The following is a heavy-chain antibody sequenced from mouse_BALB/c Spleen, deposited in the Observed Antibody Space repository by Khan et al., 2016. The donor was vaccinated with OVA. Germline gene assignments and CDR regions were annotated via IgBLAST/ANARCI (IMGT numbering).Heavy chain of an antibody. J-gene: IGHJ3*01. CDR3: AKLAYYYDSEGFAY. D-gene: IGHD1-1*01. CDR2: ISSGGSYT. CDR1: GFSFSTYG. Sequence: EVELVESGGDLVKPEGSLKLSCAVSGFSFSTYGMSWVRQPPDKRLVWVATISSGGSYTYYPDSVQGRFTISRDNAKKHLFLQMSSLKSEDKTMFYCAKLAYYYDSEGFAYWGQGTLVTVSA. V-gene: IGHV5-6*01.